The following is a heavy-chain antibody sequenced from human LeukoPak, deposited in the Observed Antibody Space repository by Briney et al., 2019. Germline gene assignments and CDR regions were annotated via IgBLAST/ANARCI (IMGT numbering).Heavy chain of an antibody. CDR3: AGLQRGYSYGSEF. Sequence: SETLSLTCSVSGDSVSSTGLYWSWIRQHPGGGLEWIGYVHYSGTTYYNPSLKSRVVISLDTSKNQFSLNLDSVTAADTAVYYCAGLQRGYSYGSEFWGQGTLVTVSS. V-gene: IGHV4-31*03. J-gene: IGHJ4*02. CDR2: VHYSGTT. CDR1: GDSVSSTGLY. D-gene: IGHD5-18*01.